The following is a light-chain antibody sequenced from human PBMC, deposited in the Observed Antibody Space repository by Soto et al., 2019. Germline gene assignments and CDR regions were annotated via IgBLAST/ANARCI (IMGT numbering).Light chain of an antibody. Sequence: DIQMTQSPSTLSGSVGDRVTITCRASQNISSCLAWYQQKPGKAPKLLIFDATNLETGVPSRFSGGGSRTHFSFTISSLQPEDFATYYCHQYNSHPPTFGQGTRLEIK. J-gene: IGKJ5*01. CDR3: HQYNSHPPT. CDR1: QNISSC. V-gene: IGKV1-33*01. CDR2: DAT.